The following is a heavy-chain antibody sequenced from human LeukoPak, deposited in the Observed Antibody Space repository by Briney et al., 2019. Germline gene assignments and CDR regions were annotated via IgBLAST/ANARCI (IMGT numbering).Heavy chain of an antibody. CDR2: ISGSGGST. CDR3: SMTSGYYLGYFDY. J-gene: IGHJ4*02. D-gene: IGHD3-22*01. V-gene: IGHV3-23*01. CDR1: GFTFSSYA. Sequence: GGSLRLSCAASGFTFSSYAMSWVRQAPGKGLEWVSAISGSGGSTYYADSVKGRFTISRDNSKNTLYLQMNSLRAEDTAVYYCSMTSGYYLGYFDYWGQGTLVTVSS.